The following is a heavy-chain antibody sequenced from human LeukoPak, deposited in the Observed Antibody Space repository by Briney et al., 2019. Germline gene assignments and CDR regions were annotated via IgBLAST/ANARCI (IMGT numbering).Heavy chain of an antibody. D-gene: IGHD6-6*01. V-gene: IGHV4-30-2*01. CDR3: ASYSSSLFYYYYGMDV. CDR1: GGSITSGVYS. J-gene: IGHJ6*02. CDR2: IYDSGST. Sequence: SQTLSLTCAVSGGSITSGVYSWNWIRQPPGKGLEWIGYIYDSGSTYYNPSLKSRVTISVDTSKNQFSLKLSSVTAADTAVYYCASYSSSLFYYYYGMDVWGQGTTVTVSS.